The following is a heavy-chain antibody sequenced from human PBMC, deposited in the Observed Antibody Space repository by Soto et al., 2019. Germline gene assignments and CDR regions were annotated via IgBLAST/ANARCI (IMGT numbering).Heavy chain of an antibody. CDR2: IKQDGSEK. J-gene: IGHJ6*02. CDR3: ARANKPLDYYYYGMDV. V-gene: IGHV3-7*05. Sequence: GGSLRLSCAASGFTFSSYWMSWVRQAPGKGLEWVANIKQDGSEKYYVDSMKGRFTISRDNAKNSLYLQMNSLRAEDTAVYYCARANKPLDYYYYGMDVWGQGTTVTVSS. CDR1: GFTFSSYW.